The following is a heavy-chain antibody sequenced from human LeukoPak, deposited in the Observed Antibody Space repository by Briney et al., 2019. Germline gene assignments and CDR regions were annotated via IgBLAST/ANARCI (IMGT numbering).Heavy chain of an antibody. D-gene: IGHD3-22*01. CDR3: TRDYDSSGYYY. Sequence: GGSLRLSCTASGFTFGDYAMSWVRQAPGKGLEWVGFIRSKAYGGTTEYAASVKGRFTISRDDSKNIAYLQMNSLKTEDTAVYYCTRDYDSSGYYYWGQGTLVTVSS. CDR1: GFTFGDYA. J-gene: IGHJ4*02. V-gene: IGHV3-49*04. CDR2: IRSKAYGGTT.